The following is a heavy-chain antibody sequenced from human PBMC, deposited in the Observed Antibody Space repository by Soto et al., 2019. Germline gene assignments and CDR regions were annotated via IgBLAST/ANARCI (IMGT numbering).Heavy chain of an antibody. J-gene: IGHJ6*02. CDR2: ISAYNGNT. D-gene: IGHD3-9*01. CDR1: GYTFTSYG. V-gene: IGHV1-18*01. Sequence: GASVKVSCKASGYTFTSYGISWVRQAPGQGLEWMGWISAYNGNTNYAQKLQGRATMTTDTSTSTAYMELRSLRSDDTAVYYCARDYNYDILTGYSFPYYYGMDVWGQGTTVTVSS. CDR3: ARDYNYDILTGYSFPYYYGMDV.